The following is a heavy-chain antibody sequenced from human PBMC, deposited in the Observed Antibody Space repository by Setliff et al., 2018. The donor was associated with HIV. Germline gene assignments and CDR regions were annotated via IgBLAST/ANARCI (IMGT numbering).Heavy chain of an antibody. D-gene: IGHD6-6*01. CDR2: INPNNGGT. J-gene: IGHJ3*02. Sequence: ASVKVSCKASGYTFTSDYIHWVRQAPGQGLEWMGWINPNNGGTNYAQKFQGRATMTRDTSISTAYMELSRLRSDDTAVYYCARERGGIAARPRDPDAFDIWGQGTMVTVSS. V-gene: IGHV1-2*02. CDR3: ARERGGIAARPRDPDAFDI. CDR1: GYTFTSDY.